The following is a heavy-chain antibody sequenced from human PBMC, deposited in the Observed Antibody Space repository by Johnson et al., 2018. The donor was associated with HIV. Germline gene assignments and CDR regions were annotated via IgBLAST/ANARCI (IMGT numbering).Heavy chain of an antibody. J-gene: IGHJ3*02. CDR1: GFTFSSYW. CDR2: INSDGSST. Sequence: VQLVESGGVVVQPGRSLRLSCAASGFTFSSYWMYWVRQAPGKGLVWVSRINSDGSSTSYADSVKGRFTTSRDNAKNTLFLQMNSLRAEDTAVYYCASLRDAFDIWGQGTMVTVSS. CDR3: ASLRDAFDI. V-gene: IGHV3-74*02.